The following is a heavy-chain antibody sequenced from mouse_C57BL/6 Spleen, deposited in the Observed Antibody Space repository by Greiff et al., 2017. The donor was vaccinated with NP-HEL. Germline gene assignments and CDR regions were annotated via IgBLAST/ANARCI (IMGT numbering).Heavy chain of an antibody. CDR3: TKNSWDVRYFDY. J-gene: IGHJ2*01. CDR2: IYPGNSDT. D-gene: IGHD4-1*01. CDR1: GYTFTSYW. Sequence: VQLQQSGTVLARPGASVKMSCKTSGYTFTSYWMHWVKQRPGQGLEWIGAIYPGNSDTSYNQKFKGKAKLTAVTSASTAYMELSSLTNEDSAVYYCTKNSWDVRYFDYWGQGTTLTVSS. V-gene: IGHV1-5*01.